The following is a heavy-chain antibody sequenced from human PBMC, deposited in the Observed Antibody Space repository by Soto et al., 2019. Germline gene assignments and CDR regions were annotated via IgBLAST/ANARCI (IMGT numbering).Heavy chain of an antibody. V-gene: IGHV3-48*02. CDR1: GFTFRSYS. CDR2: ISGSSSTI. J-gene: IGHJ4*02. CDR3: ARDWSH. Sequence: AGGSLRLSRAASGFTFRSYSMNWVRQAPGKGLEWVSYISGSSSTINYVDSVKGRFTISRDNAKNSLYLQMNSLRDEDTAVYYCARDWSHWGQGTLVTVSS.